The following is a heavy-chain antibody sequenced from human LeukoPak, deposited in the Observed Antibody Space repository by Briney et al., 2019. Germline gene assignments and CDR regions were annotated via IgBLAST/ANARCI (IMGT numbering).Heavy chain of an antibody. Sequence: GGSLRLSCAASGFTFRTFAMHWVRQAPGKGLEWVALTSFDESNRGYADSVKGRFTISRDNSKNTLYLQMNSLTVEDTAVYYCARDLPPLDYWGQGILVTVSS. CDR2: TSFDESNR. CDR1: GFTFRTFA. V-gene: IGHV3-30-3*01. J-gene: IGHJ4*02. CDR3: ARDLPPLDY.